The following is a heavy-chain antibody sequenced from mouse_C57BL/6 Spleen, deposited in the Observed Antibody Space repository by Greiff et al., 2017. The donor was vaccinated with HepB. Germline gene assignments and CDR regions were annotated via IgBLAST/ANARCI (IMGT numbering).Heavy chain of an antibody. CDR3: ARTGTEYYFDY. Sequence: QVQLQQSGPELVKPGASVKISCKASGYTFTDYYINWVKQRPGQGLEWIGGIYPGSGNTKYNEKFKGKATLTVDTSSSTAYMQLSSLTSEDSAVYFCARTGTEYYFDYWGQGTTLTVSS. CDR2: IYPGSGNT. J-gene: IGHJ2*01. V-gene: IGHV1-84*01. D-gene: IGHD4-1*01. CDR1: GYTFTDYY.